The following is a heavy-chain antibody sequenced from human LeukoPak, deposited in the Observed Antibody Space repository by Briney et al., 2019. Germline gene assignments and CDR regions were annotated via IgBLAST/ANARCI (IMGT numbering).Heavy chain of an antibody. CDR1: GGSFSGYY. V-gene: IGHV4-34*01. CDR2: INHSGST. Sequence: SETLSLTCAVYGGSFSGYYWSWIRQPPGKGLEWIGEINHSGSTSYNPSLKSRVTISVDTSKNQFSLKLSSVTAADTAVYYCARASGATDWFDPWGQGTLVTVPS. CDR3: ARASGATDWFDP. J-gene: IGHJ5*02.